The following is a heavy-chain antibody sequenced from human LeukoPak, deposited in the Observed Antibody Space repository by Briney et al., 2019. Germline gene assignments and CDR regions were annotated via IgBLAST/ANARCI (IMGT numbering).Heavy chain of an antibody. J-gene: IGHJ6*03. CDR1: GFTFSSYG. V-gene: IGHV3-30*03. CDR2: ISYDGSNK. D-gene: IGHD2-2*01. Sequence: PGGSLRLSCAASGFTFSSYGMHWVRQAPGKGLEWVAAISYDGSNKYYADSVKGRFTISRDNSKNTLYLQMNSLRAEDTAVYYCARAFDTSWDYYYMDVWGKGTTVTVSS. CDR3: ARAFDTSWDYYYMDV.